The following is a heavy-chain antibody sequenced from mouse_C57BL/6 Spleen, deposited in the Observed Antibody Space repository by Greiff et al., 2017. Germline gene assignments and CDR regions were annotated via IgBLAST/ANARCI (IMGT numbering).Heavy chain of an antibody. D-gene: IGHD4-1*01. CDR3: ARLTGEDWYFDV. CDR2: IDPEDGET. CDR1: GFNIKDYY. V-gene: IGHV14-2*01. J-gene: IGHJ1*03. Sequence: EVQLQQSGAELVKPGASVKLSCTASGFNIKDYYMPWVKQRTEQGLEWIGRIDPEDGETKYAPKFQGKATITADTSSNTAYLQLSSLTSEDTAVYYCARLTGEDWYFDVWGTGTTVTVSS.